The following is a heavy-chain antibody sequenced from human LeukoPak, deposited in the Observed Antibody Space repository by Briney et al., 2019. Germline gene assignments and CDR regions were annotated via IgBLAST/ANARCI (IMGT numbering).Heavy chain of an antibody. CDR2: IYSGGST. J-gene: IGHJ4*02. CDR1: GFTFSSYA. Sequence: GGSLRLSCAASGFTFSSYAMSWVRQAPGKGLEWVSAIYSGGSTYYADSVKGRFTISRDNSKITLYLQMNSLRAEDTAVYYCARDGSRFGALDYWGQGTLVTVSS. V-gene: IGHV3-53*01. CDR3: ARDGSRFGALDY. D-gene: IGHD3-10*01.